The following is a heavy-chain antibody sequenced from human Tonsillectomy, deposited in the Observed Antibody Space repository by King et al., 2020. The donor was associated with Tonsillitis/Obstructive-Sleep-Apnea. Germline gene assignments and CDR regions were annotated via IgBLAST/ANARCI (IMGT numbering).Heavy chain of an antibody. V-gene: IGHV4-59*01. CDR3: AREGPNSDFDY. D-gene: IGHD4-23*01. CDR1: GGSISSYF. CDR2: IYYSGST. J-gene: IGHJ4*02. Sequence: QLQESGPGLVKPSETLSLTCTVSGGSISSYFWSWIRPPPGKGLDWIGYIYYSGSTNYNPSLKSRVTISVDTSKNQFSLKLSSVTAADTAVYYCAREGPNSDFDYWGQGTLVTVSS.